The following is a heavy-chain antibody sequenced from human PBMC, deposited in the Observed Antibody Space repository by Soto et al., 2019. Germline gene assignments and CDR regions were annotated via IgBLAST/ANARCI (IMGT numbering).Heavy chain of an antibody. J-gene: IGHJ4*02. V-gene: IGHV1-18*01. Sequence: QVQLVQSGAEVKKPGASVKVSCKASGYSFTTYGISWVRQAPGQGLEWMGWVSAYNGDTNYAQNLQGRVTMTPDPSTSTAYMELRSLRSDDTAVYYCARVQVNYFDYWGQGTLVTVSS. CDR1: GYSFTTYG. D-gene: IGHD3-22*01. CDR3: ARVQVNYFDY. CDR2: VSAYNGDT.